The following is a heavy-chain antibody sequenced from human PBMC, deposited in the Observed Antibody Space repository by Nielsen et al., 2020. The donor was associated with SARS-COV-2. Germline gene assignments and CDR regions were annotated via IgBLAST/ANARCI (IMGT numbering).Heavy chain of an antibody. Sequence: WIRQPPGKGPEWIGSIYYSGTTYYNPSLKSRITISVDTSTNQFSLKLSSVTAADTAVYYCARDPHFYGSGSYPFYFDCWGQGTLVTVSS. CDR2: IYYSGTT. V-gene: IGHV4-39*07. D-gene: IGHD3-10*01. CDR3: ARDPHFYGSGSYPFYFDC. J-gene: IGHJ4*02.